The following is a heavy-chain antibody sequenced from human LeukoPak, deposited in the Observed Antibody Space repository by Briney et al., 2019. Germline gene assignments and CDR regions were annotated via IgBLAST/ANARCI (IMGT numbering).Heavy chain of an antibody. CDR3: ARNLPGGQFDP. D-gene: IGHD4-23*01. Sequence: SETPSLTCTVSGGSISSYYWSWIRQPPGKGLEWIGYIYYSGSTNYNPSLKSRVTISVDTSKNQFSLKLSSVTAADTAVYYCARNLPGGQFDPWGQGTLVTVSS. CDR2: IYYSGST. J-gene: IGHJ5*02. CDR1: GGSISSYY. V-gene: IGHV4-59*01.